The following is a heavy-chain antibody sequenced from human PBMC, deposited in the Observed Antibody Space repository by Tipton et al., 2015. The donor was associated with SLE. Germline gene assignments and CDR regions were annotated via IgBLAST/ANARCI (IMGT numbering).Heavy chain of an antibody. CDR1: GGSISSYY. CDR2: IYTSGST. CDR3: ARDQDNWSPALFDI. D-gene: IGHD1-20*01. V-gene: IGHV4-4*07. Sequence: TLSLTCTVSGGSISSYYWSWIRQPAGTGLEWIGRIYTSGSTNYNPSLKSRVTMSVDTSKNQFSLKLSSVTAADTAVYYCARDQDNWSPALFDIWGQGTMVTVSS. J-gene: IGHJ3*02.